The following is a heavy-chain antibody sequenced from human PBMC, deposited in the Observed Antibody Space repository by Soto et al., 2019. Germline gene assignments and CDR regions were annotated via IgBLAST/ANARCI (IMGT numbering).Heavy chain of an antibody. J-gene: IGHJ5*02. V-gene: IGHV1-69*10. Sequence: ASVKVSCKASGYTFTGYYMHWVRQAPGQGLEWMGWINPILGIANYAQKFQGRVTITADKSTSTAYMELSSLRSEDTAVYYCARAEGTVTTWWFDPWGQGTLVTVSS. D-gene: IGHD4-17*01. CDR2: INPILGIA. CDR3: ARAEGTVTTWWFDP. CDR1: GYTFTGYY.